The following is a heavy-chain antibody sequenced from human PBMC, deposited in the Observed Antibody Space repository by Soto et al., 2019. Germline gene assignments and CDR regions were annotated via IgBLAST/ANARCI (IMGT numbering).Heavy chain of an antibody. CDR3: AKVGLQWMVHGNFDS. D-gene: IGHD6-19*01. J-gene: IGHJ4*02. V-gene: IGHV3-23*01. CDR1: GFTFSSYA. Sequence: GGSLRLSCAASGFTFSSYAMSWVRQAPGKGLEWVSAISGSGGSTYYADSVKGRFTISRDNSKNTLYLQMNSLRAEDTAVYYCAKVGLQWMVHGNFDSWGQGNVVTVSS. CDR2: ISGSGGST.